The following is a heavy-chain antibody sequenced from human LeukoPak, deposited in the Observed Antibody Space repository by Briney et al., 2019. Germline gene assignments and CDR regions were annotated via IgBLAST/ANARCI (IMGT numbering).Heavy chain of an antibody. CDR2: ISSSSSYI. V-gene: IGHV3-21*04. D-gene: IGHD2-15*01. CDR3: TRDISGGYFNWFDP. Sequence: GGSLRLSCAASGFTFSSYSMNWVRQAPGKGLEWVSSISSSSSYIYYADSVKGRFTISRDNAKNSLYLQMNSLTSDDTALYFCTRDISGGYFNWFDPWGQGTLVVVSS. J-gene: IGHJ5*02. CDR1: GFTFSSYS.